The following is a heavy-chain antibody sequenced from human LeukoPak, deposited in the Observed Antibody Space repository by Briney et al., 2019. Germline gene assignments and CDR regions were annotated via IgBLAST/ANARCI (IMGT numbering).Heavy chain of an antibody. CDR1: GHSVYNYW. CDR2: IYPGDSDT. V-gene: IGHV5-51*01. Sequence: GESLKISCKVSGHSVYNYWIGWVRQMPGKGLEWMGIIYPGDSDTRYSPSFQGQVTISADKSITTAYLQWSSLKASDTAIYYCARLNCYDSSGSKFDPWGQGTLVTVSS. CDR3: ARLNCYDSSGSKFDP. D-gene: IGHD3-22*01. J-gene: IGHJ5*02.